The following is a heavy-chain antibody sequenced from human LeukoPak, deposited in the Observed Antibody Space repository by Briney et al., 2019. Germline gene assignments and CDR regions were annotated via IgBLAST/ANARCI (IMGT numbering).Heavy chain of an antibody. J-gene: IGHJ5*02. V-gene: IGHV3-21*01. CDR2: ISSSSSYI. CDR3: ARAGYCSGGSCLNWFDP. CDR1: GFTFSSYA. D-gene: IGHD2-15*01. Sequence: PGGSLRLSCAASGFTFSSYAMSWVRQAPGKGLEWVSSISSSSSYIYYADSVKGRFTISRDNAKNSLYLQMNSLRAEDTAVYYCARAGYCSGGSCLNWFDPWGQGTLVTVSS.